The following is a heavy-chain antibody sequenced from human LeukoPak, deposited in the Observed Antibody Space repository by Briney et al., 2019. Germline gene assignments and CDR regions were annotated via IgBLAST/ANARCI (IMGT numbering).Heavy chain of an antibody. Sequence: PGGSLRLSCAASGFTFSSYWMSWVRQAPGKGLEWVANIKQDGSEKYYVDSVKGRFTISRDNAKNSLYLQMNSLRAEDTAVYYCARDTPDSEGAFDIWGQGTMVTVSS. CDR2: IKQDGSEK. V-gene: IGHV3-7*01. D-gene: IGHD3-10*01. CDR3: ARDTPDSEGAFDI. J-gene: IGHJ3*02. CDR1: GFTFSSYW.